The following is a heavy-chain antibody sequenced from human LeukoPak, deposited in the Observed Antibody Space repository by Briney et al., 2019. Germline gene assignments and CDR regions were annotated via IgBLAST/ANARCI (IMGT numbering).Heavy chain of an antibody. J-gene: IGHJ4*02. V-gene: IGHV3-23*01. CDR1: GFTFSSYA. D-gene: IGHD7-27*01. CDR2: ISGSGGST. Sequence: GGSLRLSCAASGFTFSSYAMSWVRQAPGKGLEWVSGISGSGGSTYYADSVKGRFTISRDDAKNSLYLQMNSLRADDTAVHYCAKGSWGDDWGQGTLVTISS. CDR3: AKGSWGDD.